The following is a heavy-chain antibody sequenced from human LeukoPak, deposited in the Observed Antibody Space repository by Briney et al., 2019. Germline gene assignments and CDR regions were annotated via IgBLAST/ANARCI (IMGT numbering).Heavy chain of an antibody. CDR3: AKAYDAGGLQHFDY. CDR1: GFTFSTYA. D-gene: IGHD2-8*02. J-gene: IGHJ4*02. Sequence: PGGSLRLSCAASGFTFSTYAMTWVRQAPGKGLEWVSTISGGGGSTYYTDSVKGRFTISRDNSKDALYLQMNSLRADDTAVYFCAKAYDAGGLQHFDYWGQGTLVTVSS. CDR2: ISGGGGST. V-gene: IGHV3-23*01.